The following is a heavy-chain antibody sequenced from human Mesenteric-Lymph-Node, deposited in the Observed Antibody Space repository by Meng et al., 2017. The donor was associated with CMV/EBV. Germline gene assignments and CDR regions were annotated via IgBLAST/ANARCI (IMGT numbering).Heavy chain of an antibody. CDR1: GFSLSSYS. CDR2: ITGSATYI. CDR3: ARTRSGHVY. Sequence: GGFLRLSCATSGFSLSSYSMSWVRQAPGKGLEWVSTITGSATYIYYADSVKGRFTISRDNVKDSVYLQMNSLRADDTAVYYCARTRSGHVYWGQGTLVTVSS. V-gene: IGHV3-21*01. J-gene: IGHJ4*02.